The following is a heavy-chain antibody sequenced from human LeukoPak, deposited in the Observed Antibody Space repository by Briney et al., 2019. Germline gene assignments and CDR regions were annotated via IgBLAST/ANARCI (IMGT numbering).Heavy chain of an antibody. V-gene: IGHV1-8*02. CDR2: MNPNSGNT. J-gene: IGHJ3*02. CDR1: GYTFTPYV. Sequence: ASVKVSCKASGYTFTPYVITWVTQAAGQGLEGMGWMNPNSGNTGYAQKFQGRVTMNRNTSISTAYMELSSLRSEDTAVYYCARARMGHDAFDIWGQGTMVTVSS. CDR3: ARARMGHDAFDI.